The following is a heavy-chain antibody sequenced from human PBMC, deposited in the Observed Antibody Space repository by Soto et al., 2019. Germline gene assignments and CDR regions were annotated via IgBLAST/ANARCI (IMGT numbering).Heavy chain of an antibody. D-gene: IGHD2-2*01. V-gene: IGHV1-3*01. J-gene: IGHJ5*02. CDR3: ARVPRYSSDIVEVPAVMYDEWFDP. CDR1: GYSFMNYA. Sequence: QVQLVQSGAEVKKPGASVKISCKSSGYSFMNYAMHWVRQAPGQGLEWMGWIHAGDGKTKYAQKLQGRVTITRDTSACTVYMELSSLRFEDTAVYYCARVPRYSSDIVEVPAVMYDEWFDPWGQGTLVTVSS. CDR2: IHAGDGKT.